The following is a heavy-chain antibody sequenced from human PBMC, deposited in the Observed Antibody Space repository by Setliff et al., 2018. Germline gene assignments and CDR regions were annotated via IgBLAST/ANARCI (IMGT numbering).Heavy chain of an antibody. D-gene: IGHD1-26*01. CDR3: ARQPTGTYQWTFDS. CDR2: IDRTGNR. CDR1: GVSISDGHF. V-gene: IGHV4-38-2*01. Sequence: PSETLSLTCAVSGVSISDGHFWGWIRQPPGKGLEWIGSIDRTGNRYYNSPLRSRVTLSIDMSRNEFSLELRSMTAADTAVYYCARQPTGTYQWTFDSWGQGTLVTVSS. J-gene: IGHJ4*02.